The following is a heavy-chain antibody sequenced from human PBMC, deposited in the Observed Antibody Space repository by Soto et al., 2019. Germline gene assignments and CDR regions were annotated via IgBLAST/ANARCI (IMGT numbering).Heavy chain of an antibody. D-gene: IGHD6-13*01. CDR2: INAGNGNT. Sequence: ASVKVSCKASGYTFTSYAMHWVRQAPGQRLEWMGWINAGNGNTKYSQKFQGRVTITRDTSASTAYMELSSLRSEDTAVYYCASSKSSTRPLYYGMDVWGQGTTVTVYS. V-gene: IGHV1-3*01. J-gene: IGHJ6*02. CDR1: GYTFTSYA. CDR3: ASSKSSTRPLYYGMDV.